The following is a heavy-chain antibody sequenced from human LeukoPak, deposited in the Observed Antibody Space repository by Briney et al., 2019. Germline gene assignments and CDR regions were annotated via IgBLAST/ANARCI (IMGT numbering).Heavy chain of an antibody. CDR3: ATAQVNRNDDYYYGMDV. V-gene: IGHV1-24*01. J-gene: IGHJ6*02. CDR2: FDPEDGET. CDR1: GYTLTELS. Sequence: GASVKVSCKVSGYTLTELSMHWVRQAPRKGLEWMGGFDPEDGETIYAQKFQGRVTMTEDTSTDTAYMELSSLRSEDTAVYYCATAQVNRNDDYYYGMDVWGQGTTVTVSS. D-gene: IGHD1-1*01.